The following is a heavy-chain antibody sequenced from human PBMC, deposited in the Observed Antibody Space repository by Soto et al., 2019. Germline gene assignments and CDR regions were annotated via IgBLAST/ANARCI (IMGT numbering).Heavy chain of an antibody. CDR1: GYTFTGYY. Sequence: ASVKVSCKASGYTFTGYYMHWVRQAPGQGLEWMGWINPNSGGTNYAQKFQGWVTMTRDTSISTAYMELSRLRSDDTAVYYCARDLGYCSSTSCYRWFDPWGQGTLVTVS. CDR2: INPNSGGT. CDR3: ARDLGYCSSTSCYRWFDP. J-gene: IGHJ5*02. V-gene: IGHV1-2*04. D-gene: IGHD2-2*02.